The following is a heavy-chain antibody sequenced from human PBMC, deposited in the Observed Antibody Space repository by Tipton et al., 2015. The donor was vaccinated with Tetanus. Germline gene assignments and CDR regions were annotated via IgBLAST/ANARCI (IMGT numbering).Heavy chain of an antibody. CDR1: GGSISNRGYF. CDR3: ARESTSGDGWYFDL. V-gene: IGHV4-31*03. CDR2: IYHVGTT. Sequence: TLSLTCTVSGGSISNRGYFWGWVRQLPGRGLEWIGSIYHVGTTYYSPSLKSRLNISLDTSKNQFSLNLYSVTAADTAVYYCARESTSGDGWYFDLWGRGILVSISS. J-gene: IGHJ2*01.